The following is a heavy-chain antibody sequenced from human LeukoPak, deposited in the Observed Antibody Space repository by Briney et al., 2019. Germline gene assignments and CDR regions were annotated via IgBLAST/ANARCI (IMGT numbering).Heavy chain of an antibody. CDR2: IWSDGSNR. CDR3: ARDAQRGFDYSNSLEY. V-gene: IGHV3-33*01. J-gene: IGHJ4*01. Sequence: GGSLRLSCAASGFIYSHYGMHWVRQAPCKGLEWVAVIWSDGSNRFYAGSVKGRFTISRDNSQNTLFLQMNSLRAEDTAMYYCARDAQRGFDYSNSLEYWGHGTLVTVSS. D-gene: IGHD4-11*01. CDR1: GFIYSHYG.